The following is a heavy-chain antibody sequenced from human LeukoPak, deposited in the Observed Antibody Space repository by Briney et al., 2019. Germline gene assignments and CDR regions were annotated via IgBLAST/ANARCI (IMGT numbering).Heavy chain of an antibody. Sequence: ASVKVSCKASGGTFSSYANSWVRQAPGQGLEWRGRIIPILGIANYAQKFQGRVTITADKSTSTAYMELRSLTSDDTAVYYCARVGAYCTSTSCLDYWGQGTLVTVSS. V-gene: IGHV1-69*04. CDR3: ARVGAYCTSTSCLDY. CDR2: IIPILGIA. CDR1: GGTFSSYA. J-gene: IGHJ4*02. D-gene: IGHD2-2*01.